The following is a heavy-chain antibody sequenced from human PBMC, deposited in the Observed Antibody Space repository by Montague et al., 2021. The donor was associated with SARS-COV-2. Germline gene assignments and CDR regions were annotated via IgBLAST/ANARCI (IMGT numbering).Heavy chain of an antibody. J-gene: IGHJ4*02. Sequence: SLRLSCSASGFTFSTYWMHWVRQVPGKGLVWVSRISTDDGSTTTXADSVKGRFTISRDNAKNTLYLQMDSLRAEDTAVYYCARDLSSGWYRYFDHWGQGTLVTVSS. D-gene: IGHD6-19*01. CDR1: GFTFSTYW. CDR3: ARDLSSGWYRYFDH. V-gene: IGHV3-74*01. CDR2: ISTDDGSTT.